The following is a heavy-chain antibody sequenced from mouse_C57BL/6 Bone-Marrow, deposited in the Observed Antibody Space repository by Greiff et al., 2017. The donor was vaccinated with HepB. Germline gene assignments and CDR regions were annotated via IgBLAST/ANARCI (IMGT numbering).Heavy chain of an antibody. CDR2: IYPGSGST. V-gene: IGHV1-55*01. Sequence: QVQLKQPGAELVKPGASVKMSCKASGYTFNRYWITWVKPRPGQGLEWIGDIYPGSGSTNYTEKFKSKATLTVYTSASTAYMQLSRLTSEDSAVYYVAKCEIYYSGSIYGYFDVWGTGTTVTVSS. CDR3: AKCEIYYSGSIYGYFDV. J-gene: IGHJ1*03. CDR1: GYTFNRYW. D-gene: IGHD1-1*01.